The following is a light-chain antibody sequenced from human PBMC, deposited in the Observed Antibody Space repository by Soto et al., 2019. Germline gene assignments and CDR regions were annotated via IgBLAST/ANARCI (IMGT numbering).Light chain of an antibody. V-gene: IGKV3-15*01. J-gene: IGKJ1*01. CDR1: QSVSSN. CDR3: QQYNNWPGT. Sequence: DILMTQSPATLSLSPGGRATLSCRASQSVSSNLAWYQQKPGQAPRLLIQRASTRATGIPARFSGSGSGTEFTLTISSPQSEDFAVYFCQQYNNWPGTFGQGTKVEIK. CDR2: RAS.